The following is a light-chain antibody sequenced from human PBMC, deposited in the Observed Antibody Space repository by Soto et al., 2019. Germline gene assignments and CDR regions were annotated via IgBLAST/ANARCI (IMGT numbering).Light chain of an antibody. CDR2: AST. Sequence: ESVVTQSPGTLSLSPGERATPSFRASQSMYINSLAWDQHKRGQAPRLLIFASTVRATAVPDRFNGSGSGTDFALTISRLEPEDSAMYYCQQYGDSPFAFGQGTKLDVK. V-gene: IGKV3-20*01. J-gene: IGKJ1*01. CDR1: QSMYINS. CDR3: QQYGDSPFA.